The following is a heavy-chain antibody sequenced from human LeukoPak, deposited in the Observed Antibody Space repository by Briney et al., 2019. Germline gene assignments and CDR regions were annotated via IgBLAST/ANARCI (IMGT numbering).Heavy chain of an antibody. CDR2: IYYSGST. CDR3: AREEALYGMDV. Sequence: SPTLSLTCTVSGGSISSYYWSWIRPRPGQGLEWIGYIYYSGSTNYNPSLKSRVTISVDTSKNQFSLKLSSVTAADTAVYYCAREEALYGMDVWGQGTTVTVSS. CDR1: GGSISSYY. V-gene: IGHV4-59*01. J-gene: IGHJ6*02.